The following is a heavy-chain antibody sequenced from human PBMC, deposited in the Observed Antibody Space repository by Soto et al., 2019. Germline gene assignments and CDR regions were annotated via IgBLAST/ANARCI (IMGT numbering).Heavy chain of an antibody. V-gene: IGHV1-2*02. CDR1: GYTFSDYY. Sequence: ASVKVSCKASGYTFSDYYIHWVRQAPGQGLEWMGWINPNSGGTKYAPKFQGGVTMTRDTSITTAYMELSRLRSGDTAVYYCAREQATAKPEGVDFWGQGTLVTVYS. CDR2: INPNSGGT. CDR3: AREQATAKPEGVDF. J-gene: IGHJ4*02. D-gene: IGHD1-1*01.